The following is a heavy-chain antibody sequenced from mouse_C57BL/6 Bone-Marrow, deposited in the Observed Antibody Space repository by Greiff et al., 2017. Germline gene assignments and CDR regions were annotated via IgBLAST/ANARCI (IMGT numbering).Heavy chain of an antibody. CDR2: IDPSDSYT. J-gene: IGHJ4*01. Sequence: QVQLQQPGAELVMPGASVKLSCKASGYTFTSYWMHWVKQRPGQGLEWIGEIDPSDSYTNYNQKFKGKSTLTVDKSSSTAYMQLSSLTSEDSSVYYCASGGFYAMDYWGQGTSVPVSS. V-gene: IGHV1-69*01. D-gene: IGHD1-1*02. CDR3: ASGGFYAMDY. CDR1: GYTFTSYW.